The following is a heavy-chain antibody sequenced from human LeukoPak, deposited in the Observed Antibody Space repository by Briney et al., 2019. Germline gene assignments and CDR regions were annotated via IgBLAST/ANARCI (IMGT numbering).Heavy chain of an antibody. CDR3: ARLQGRGDNYLDF. Sequence: PSETLSLTCTVSGDSISSYYWSWIRQPPGKGLEWIGYLYYSGSTNYNPSLKSRVTISVDTSKNQFSLRLSSVTAADTAVYYCARLQGRGDNYLDFWGQGALVTVSS. CDR2: LYYSGST. J-gene: IGHJ4*02. D-gene: IGHD7-27*01. CDR1: GDSISSYY. V-gene: IGHV4-59*08.